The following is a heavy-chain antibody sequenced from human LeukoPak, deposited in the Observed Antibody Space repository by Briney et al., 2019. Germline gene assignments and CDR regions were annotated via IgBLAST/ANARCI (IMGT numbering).Heavy chain of an antibody. J-gene: IGHJ4*02. CDR3: AREGSYYDSRGYYNY. D-gene: IGHD3-22*01. CDR2: IYSGGST. CDR1: GFTFSSYE. Sequence: TGGSLRLSCAASGFTFSSYEMNWVRQAPGKGLEWVSVIYSGGSTYYADSVKGRFTISRDNSKNTLYLQMNSLRAEDTAVYYCAREGSYYDSRGYYNYWGQGTLVTVSS. V-gene: IGHV3-53*01.